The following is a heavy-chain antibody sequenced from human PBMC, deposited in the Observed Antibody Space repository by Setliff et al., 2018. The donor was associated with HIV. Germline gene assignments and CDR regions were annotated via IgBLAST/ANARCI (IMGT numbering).Heavy chain of an antibody. CDR1: GYTFTNYD. D-gene: IGHD3-22*01. J-gene: IGHJ6*03. CDR3: ARARTDYYDRRRRSHYYIDV. CDR2: MNPDSRNT. V-gene: IGHV1-8*02. Sequence: ASVKVSCKPSGYTFTNYDINWVRQAAGQGLEWMGWMNPDSRNTGYAQRSEGSVTMTWDTSISTAYMELNNVKFEDTAIYYCARARTDYYDRRRRSHYYIDVWARGATVTVSS.